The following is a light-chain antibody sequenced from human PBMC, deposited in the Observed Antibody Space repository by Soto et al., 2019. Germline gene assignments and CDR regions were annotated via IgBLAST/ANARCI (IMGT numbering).Light chain of an antibody. CDR3: QQSYSTPT. J-gene: IGKJ4*01. Sequence: DIQMTQSPSSLSASVGDRVTITCRASQTIDHYLNWYQQKPGKAPKLLIYSASTLQSGVPSRFSGSGSGTDFTLTISSLQSEDFAIYYCQQSYSTPTFGGGTKVEIK. V-gene: IGKV1-39*01. CDR2: SAS. CDR1: QTIDHY.